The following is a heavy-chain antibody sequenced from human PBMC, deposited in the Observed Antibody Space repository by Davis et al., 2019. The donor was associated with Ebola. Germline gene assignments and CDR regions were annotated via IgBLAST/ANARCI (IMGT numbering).Heavy chain of an antibody. CDR1: GYTFTSYY. CDR3: AREGVIAPSNMDV. J-gene: IGHJ6*02. CDR2: VNPSGGST. Sequence: AASVKVSCKAFGYTFTSYYIHWVRQAPGQGLEWMGIVNPSGGSTTYAQKFQGRVTMTRDTSTSTVYMELSSLRSDDTAVYYCAREGVIAPSNMDVWGQGTPVTVSS. V-gene: IGHV1-46*01. D-gene: IGHD3-22*01.